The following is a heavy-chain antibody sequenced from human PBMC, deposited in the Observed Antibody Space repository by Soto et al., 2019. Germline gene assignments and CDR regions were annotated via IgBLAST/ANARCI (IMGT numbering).Heavy chain of an antibody. D-gene: IGHD6-19*01. V-gene: IGHV4-39*01. CDR1: GGSISSSSYY. Sequence: PSETLSLTCTVSGGSISSSSYYWGWIRQPPGKGLEWIGSIYYSGSTYYNPSLKSRVTISVDTSKNQFSLKLSSVTAADTAVYYCARRVRVAGVAEYFQHWGQGTLVTVSS. CDR2: IYYSGST. J-gene: IGHJ1*01. CDR3: ARRVRVAGVAEYFQH.